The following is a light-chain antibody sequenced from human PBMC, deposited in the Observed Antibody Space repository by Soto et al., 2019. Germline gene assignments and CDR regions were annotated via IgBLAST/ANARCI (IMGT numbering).Light chain of an antibody. J-gene: IGLJ3*02. CDR1: NIDSKN. CDR2: RDS. V-gene: IGLV3-9*01. Sequence: SYELTQPLSVSVALVQTARITCGGNNIDSKNVHWYQQKPGQTPVLVIYRDSNRPAGITERFSGSNSGNTATLTISRAQAGDEADYHCQVWDSSAARVFGGGTKLNVL. CDR3: QVWDSSAARV.